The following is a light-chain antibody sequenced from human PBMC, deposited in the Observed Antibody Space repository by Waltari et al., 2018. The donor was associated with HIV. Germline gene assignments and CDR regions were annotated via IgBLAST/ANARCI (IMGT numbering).Light chain of an antibody. CDR1: QTINSN. J-gene: IGKJ5*01. V-gene: IGKV1-39*01. Sequence: DIQMTQSPSSLSASVGDRVTITCRASQTINSNLNWYQQIPGKAPKLLIFGASSLQSWVPARFSGSGSGTDFTLTVSSLQPEDFATYFCQQTYRIPQTFGQGTRVDIK. CDR2: GAS. CDR3: QQTYRIPQT.